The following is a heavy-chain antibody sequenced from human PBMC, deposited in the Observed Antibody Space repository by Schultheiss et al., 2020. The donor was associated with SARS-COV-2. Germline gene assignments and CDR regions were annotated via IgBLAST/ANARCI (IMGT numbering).Heavy chain of an antibody. V-gene: IGHV3-23*01. Sequence: GESLKISCAASGFTFSSYAMSWVRQAPGKGLEWVSAISGSGGSTYYADSVKGRFTISRDNAKNSLYLQMNSLRAEDTAVYYCARDYSPDSWGQGTLVTVSS. J-gene: IGHJ1*01. CDR2: ISGSGGST. D-gene: IGHD1-14*01. CDR1: GFTFSSYA. CDR3: ARDYSPDS.